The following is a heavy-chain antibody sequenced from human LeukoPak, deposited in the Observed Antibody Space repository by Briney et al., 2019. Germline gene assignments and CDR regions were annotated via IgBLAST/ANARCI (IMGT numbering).Heavy chain of an antibody. Sequence: SETLSLTCTVSGGSISSSSYYWGWIRQPPGKGLGWIGSIYYSGSTYYNPSLKSRVTISADTSKNQFSLKLSSVTAADTAVYYCARRLVYFDYWGQGTLVTVSS. CDR3: ARRLVYFDY. CDR1: GGSISSSSYY. CDR2: IYYSGST. D-gene: IGHD2-2*01. J-gene: IGHJ4*02. V-gene: IGHV4-39*01.